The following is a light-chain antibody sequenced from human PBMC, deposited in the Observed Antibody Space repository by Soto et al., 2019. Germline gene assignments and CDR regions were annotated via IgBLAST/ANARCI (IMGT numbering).Light chain of an antibody. CDR2: EVS. Sequence: QSVLTQPASVSGSPGQSITISCTGTSSDVGAYNYVSWYQQHPGKAPKLMIFEVSDRPSGVSNRFSGSKSGNTASLIISGLQAEDEADYYCSSYTSSNTLVFGGGTKLTVL. J-gene: IGLJ2*01. CDR1: SSDVGAYNY. CDR3: SSYTSSNTLV. V-gene: IGLV2-14*01.